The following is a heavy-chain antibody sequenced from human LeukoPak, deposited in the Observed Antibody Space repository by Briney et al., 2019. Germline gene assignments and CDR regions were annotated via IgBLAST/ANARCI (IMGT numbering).Heavy chain of an antibody. CDR1: GYSISSGYY. Sequence: PSETLSLTCAVSGYSISSGYYWGWIRQPPGKGLEWIGSIYHSGSTYYSPSLKSRVTISVDTSKNQFSLKLSSVTAADTAVYYCARDWGARDGSGSYYNGAIDYWGQGTLVSVSS. CDR3: ARDWGARDGSGSYYNGAIDY. V-gene: IGHV4-38-2*02. J-gene: IGHJ4*02. CDR2: IYHSGST. D-gene: IGHD3-10*01.